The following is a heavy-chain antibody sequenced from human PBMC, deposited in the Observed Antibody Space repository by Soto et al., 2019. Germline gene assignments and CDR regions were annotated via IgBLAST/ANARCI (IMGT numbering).Heavy chain of an antibody. Sequence: SETLSLTCTVSGGSISSYCWSCIRQHPGKGLEWIGYIYYSGTTSYNPSLNSRVTMSVDTSKNRFSLKVNSVTAADTAVYYCARESYYGSGATVVAYWGQGSLVTVSS. CDR2: IYYSGTT. V-gene: IGHV4-59*01. CDR1: GGSISSYC. CDR3: ARESYYGSGATVVAY. J-gene: IGHJ4*02. D-gene: IGHD3-10*01.